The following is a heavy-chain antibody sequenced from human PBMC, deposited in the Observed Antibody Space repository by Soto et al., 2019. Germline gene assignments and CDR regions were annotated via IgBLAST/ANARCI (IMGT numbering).Heavy chain of an antibody. D-gene: IGHD5-12*01. Sequence: GESLKISCNTSGDSFTADWIGWVRQLPGKGLEWMGVIYPGDSRTRYRPPFQGQVTISADKSIGTAYLQWSSLKASDTAMYYCARRRDGYNLYYYGMDVWGQGTTVTVSS. CDR2: IYPGDSRT. CDR3: ARRRDGYNLYYYGMDV. J-gene: IGHJ6*02. CDR1: GDSFTADW. V-gene: IGHV5-51*01.